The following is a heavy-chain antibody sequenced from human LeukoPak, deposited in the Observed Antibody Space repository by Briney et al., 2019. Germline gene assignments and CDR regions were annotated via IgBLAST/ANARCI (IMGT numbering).Heavy chain of an antibody. Sequence: SETLSLTCTVSGGSIWSYYWSWIRQPPGKGLEWIGYVYSSGSTNHNPSLTSRATISIDTSKNQFSLRLGSVTAADTAVYFCARSSAWSPFDSWGQGILVTVSS. CDR1: GGSIWSYY. V-gene: IGHV4-59*01. CDR3: ARSSAWSPFDS. J-gene: IGHJ4*02. CDR2: VYSSGST. D-gene: IGHD6-19*01.